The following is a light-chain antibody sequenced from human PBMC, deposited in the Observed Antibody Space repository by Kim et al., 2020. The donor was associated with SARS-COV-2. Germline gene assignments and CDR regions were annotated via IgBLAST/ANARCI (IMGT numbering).Light chain of an antibody. CDR3: QSYDTSLSGSV. J-gene: IGLJ3*02. Sequence: QSVLTQPPSVSGAPGQRVTISCTGSSSNIGSDYDVHWYQHLLGTAPKLLIYGNNNRPSGVPDRFSGSKSGTSASLAITGLQAEDEGDYYCQSYDTSLSGSVFGGGTQLTVL. V-gene: IGLV1-40*01. CDR2: GNN. CDR1: SSNIGSDYD.